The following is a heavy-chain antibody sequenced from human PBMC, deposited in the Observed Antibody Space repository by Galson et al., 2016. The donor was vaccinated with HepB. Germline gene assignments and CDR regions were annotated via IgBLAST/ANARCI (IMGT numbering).Heavy chain of an antibody. CDR3: AHLMVWRVVVLYFQH. J-gene: IGHJ1*01. D-gene: IGHD3-10*01. V-gene: IGHV2-5*02. Sequence: PALVKPTQTLTLTCTFSGFSLSTTGTAVAWIRQPPGKALEWLALIYGDDDKRYSASLKSRLTITKDTSKDQVVLTMTNMDPADTATYYCAHLMVWRVVVLYFQHWGQGTLVTV. CDR1: GFSLSTTGTA. CDR2: IYGDDDK.